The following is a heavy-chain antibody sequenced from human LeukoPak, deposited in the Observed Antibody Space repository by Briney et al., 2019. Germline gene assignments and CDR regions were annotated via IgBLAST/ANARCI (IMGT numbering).Heavy chain of an antibody. D-gene: IGHD1-26*01. Sequence: PSETLSLTCTVSGGSISSYYWSWIRQPPGKGLGWIGFMHYSGSTNYNPSLKSRVTISVDTSKNQFSLNLSSVTAADTAVYYCARDDGRIPFDYWGQGTLVTVSS. V-gene: IGHV4-59*12. J-gene: IGHJ4*02. CDR2: MHYSGST. CDR3: ARDDGRIPFDY. CDR1: GGSISSYY.